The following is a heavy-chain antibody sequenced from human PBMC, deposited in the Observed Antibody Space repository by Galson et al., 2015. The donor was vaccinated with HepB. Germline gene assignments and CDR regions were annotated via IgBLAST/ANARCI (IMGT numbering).Heavy chain of an antibody. CDR2: ISGSGTTTI. J-gene: IGHJ5*02. D-gene: IGHD2/OR15-2a*01. CDR1: GFTFIDSH. V-gene: IGHV3-11*01. Sequence: SLRLSCAASGFTFIDSHMSWIRPAPGKGLEWVSYISGSGTTTIFYADSVKGRFAIYRDNAKNSLYLQMTSLRAEDTAVYYCARATLCWFDPWGQGTLVTVSS. CDR3: ARATLCWFDP.